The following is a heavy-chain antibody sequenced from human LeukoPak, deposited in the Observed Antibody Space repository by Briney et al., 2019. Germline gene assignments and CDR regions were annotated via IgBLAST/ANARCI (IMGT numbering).Heavy chain of an antibody. CDR2: ISSNGGST. D-gene: IGHD3-22*01. J-gene: IGHJ6*02. Sequence: GGSLRLSCAASGFTFSSYAMHWVRQAPGKGLEYVSAISSNGGSTYYANSVKGRFTISRDNSKNTLYLQMGSLGAEDVAVYYCARDRNYYDSSGYYHQGMDVWGQGTTVTVSS. CDR3: ARDRNYYDSSGYYHQGMDV. CDR1: GFTFSSYA. V-gene: IGHV3-64*01.